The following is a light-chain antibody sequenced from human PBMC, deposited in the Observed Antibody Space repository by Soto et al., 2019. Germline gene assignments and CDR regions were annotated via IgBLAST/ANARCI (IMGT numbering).Light chain of an antibody. V-gene: IGKV3-11*01. CDR3: QQRNSWPLT. CDR1: QSISSY. J-gene: IGKJ4*01. CDR2: DAS. Sequence: EIVLTQSPATLSLSPGERATLSCRASQSISSYLAWYQKKPGQPPRLLIYDASNRATDIPARFSGSGSGTDFTLTISSLAPEDFAIYYCQQRNSWPLTFGGGSKVEIK.